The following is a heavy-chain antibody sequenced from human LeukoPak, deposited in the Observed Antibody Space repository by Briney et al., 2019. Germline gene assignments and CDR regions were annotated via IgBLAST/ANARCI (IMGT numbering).Heavy chain of an antibody. J-gene: IGHJ3*02. V-gene: IGHV4-39*01. CDR2: IYFSENT. CDR1: GGSISSSSYY. Sequence: PSETLSLTCTVSGGSISSSSYYWGWIRQPPGKGLEWIGNIYFSENTYYNPSLKSRVTIHIDTSKNQFSLKLSSVTAADTAVYYCARRKKWELPQNDAFDIWGQGTMVTVSS. D-gene: IGHD1-26*01. CDR3: ARRKKWELPQNDAFDI.